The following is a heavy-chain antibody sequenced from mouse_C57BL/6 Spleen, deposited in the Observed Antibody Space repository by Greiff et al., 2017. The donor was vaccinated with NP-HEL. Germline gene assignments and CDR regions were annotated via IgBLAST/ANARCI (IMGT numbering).Heavy chain of an antibody. D-gene: IGHD2-4*01. CDR2: ISDGGSYT. J-gene: IGHJ2*01. CDR1: GFTFSSYA. CDR3: ARDYYEVYYFDY. V-gene: IGHV5-4*01. Sequence: EVNLVESGGGLVKPGGSLKLSCAASGFTFSSYAMSWVRQTPEKRLEWVATISDGGSYTYYPDNVKGRFTISRDNAKNNLYLQMSHLKSEDTAMYYCARDYYEVYYFDYWGQGTTLTVSS.